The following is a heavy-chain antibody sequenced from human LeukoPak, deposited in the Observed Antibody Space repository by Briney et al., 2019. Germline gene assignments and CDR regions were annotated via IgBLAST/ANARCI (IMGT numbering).Heavy chain of an antibody. V-gene: IGHV3-9*01. CDR2: ISWNSGSI. CDR1: GFTFDDYA. D-gene: IGHD1-26*01. CDR3: AKGVGDY. Sequence: GRSLTLSCAASGFTFDDYALHWVRQAPGKGLEWVSGISWNSGSIGYADSVKGRFTISRDNAKNSLYLQMNSLRAEDTALYYCAKGVGDYWGQGTLVTVSS. J-gene: IGHJ4*02.